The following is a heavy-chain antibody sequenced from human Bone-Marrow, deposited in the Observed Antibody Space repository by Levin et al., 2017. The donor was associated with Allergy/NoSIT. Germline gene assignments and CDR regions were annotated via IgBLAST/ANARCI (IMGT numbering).Heavy chain of an antibody. J-gene: IGHJ6*02. CDR2: ISAYNGNT. D-gene: IGHD3-3*01. Sequence: KLWGSLRLSCKASGYTFTSYGISWVRQAPGQGLEWMGWISAYNGNTNYAQKLQGRVTMTTDTSTSTAYMELRSLRSDDTAVYYCARDREGYGFWSGLNYYYYYGMDVWGQGTTVTVSS. CDR1: GYTFTSYG. CDR3: ARDREGYGFWSGLNYYYYYGMDV. V-gene: IGHV1-18*01.